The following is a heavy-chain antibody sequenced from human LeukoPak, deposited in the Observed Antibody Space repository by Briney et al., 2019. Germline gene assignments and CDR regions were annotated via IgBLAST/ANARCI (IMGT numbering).Heavy chain of an antibody. Sequence: SETLSLTCTVSGGSISSGSYYWSWIRQPAGKGLEWIGRIYTSGSTNYNPSLKSRVTISVDTSKNQFSLKLSSVTAADTAVYYCARAPAWSMIDYWGQGTLVTVSS. CDR3: ARAPAWSMIDY. V-gene: IGHV4-61*02. D-gene: IGHD2-8*01. CDR2: IYTSGST. CDR1: GGSISSGSYY. J-gene: IGHJ4*02.